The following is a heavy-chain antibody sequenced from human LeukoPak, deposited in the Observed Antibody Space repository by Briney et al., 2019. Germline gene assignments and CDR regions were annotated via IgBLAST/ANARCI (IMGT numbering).Heavy chain of an antibody. Sequence: ASVKVSCKVSGYTLTELSMHWVRQAPGKGLEWMGGFDPEDGETIYAQKFQGRVTMTEDTSTDTAYMELSSLRSEDTAVYYCARVLYYYGSGSYSYYYYMDVWGKGTTVTVSS. V-gene: IGHV1-24*01. CDR2: FDPEDGET. CDR1: GYTLTELS. J-gene: IGHJ6*03. CDR3: ARVLYYYGSGSYSYYYYMDV. D-gene: IGHD3-10*01.